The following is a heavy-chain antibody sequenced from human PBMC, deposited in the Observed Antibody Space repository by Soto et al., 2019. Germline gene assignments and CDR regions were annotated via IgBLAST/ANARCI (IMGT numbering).Heavy chain of an antibody. V-gene: IGHV4-34*01. Sequence: PSETLSFTCAVHCGSFSGYYWSWIRQPPGKGLEWIGEINHSGSTNYNPSLKSRVTISVDTSKNQFSLKLSSVTAADTAVYYCARVGRYYGMDVWGQGTTVTVSS. CDR2: INHSGST. CDR3: ARVGRYYGMDV. CDR1: CGSFSGYY. J-gene: IGHJ6*02.